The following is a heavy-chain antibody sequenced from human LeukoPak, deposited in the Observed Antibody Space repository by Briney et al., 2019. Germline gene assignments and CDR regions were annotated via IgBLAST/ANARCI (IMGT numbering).Heavy chain of an antibody. CDR1: GYTFTSYG. CDR3: ARMPYDSSGYYKH. Sequence: ASVKVSCKASGYTFTSYGISWVRQAPGQGLEWMGWISPYNGNTNSAQRLQGRVAMTTDTSTSTAYMELRSLRSDDTAVYYCARMPYDSSGYYKHWGQGTLVTVSS. D-gene: IGHD3-22*01. CDR2: ISPYNGNT. J-gene: IGHJ1*01. V-gene: IGHV1-18*01.